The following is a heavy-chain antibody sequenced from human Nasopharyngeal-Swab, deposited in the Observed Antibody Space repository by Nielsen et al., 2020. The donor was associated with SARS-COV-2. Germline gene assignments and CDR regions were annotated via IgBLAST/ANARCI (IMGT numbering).Heavy chain of an antibody. J-gene: IGHJ4*02. CDR2: IYPGDSDT. CDR3: ARPGWYSGSYEDY. Sequence: GESLKISCKGSGYRFNSYWIGWVRQMPGKGLEWMGIIYPGDSDTRYSPSFQGQVTISADKSISTAYLQWSSLQASDTAMYYCARPGWYSGSYEDYWGQGTLVTVSS. V-gene: IGHV5-51*01. CDR1: GYRFNSYW. D-gene: IGHD1-26*01.